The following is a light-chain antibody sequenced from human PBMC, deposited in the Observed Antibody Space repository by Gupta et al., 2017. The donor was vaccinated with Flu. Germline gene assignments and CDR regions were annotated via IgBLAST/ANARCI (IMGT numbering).Light chain of an antibody. CDR3: QQTDTTPQT. Sequence: IEMAQSPSSLSASVGDSVTISCRASQTIRGYVNWYQQKPGQAPKLLIYATSTLHRGVPSRFSGSGSGTDFTLTVTGLQPEDFATYFCQQTDTTPQTFGRGTKVEF. V-gene: IGKV1-39*01. CDR2: ATS. CDR1: QTIRGY. J-gene: IGKJ1*01.